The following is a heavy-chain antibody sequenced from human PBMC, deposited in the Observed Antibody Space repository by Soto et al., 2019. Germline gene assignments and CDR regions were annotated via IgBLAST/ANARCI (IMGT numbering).Heavy chain of an antibody. CDR2: ISGSGGST. D-gene: IGHD4-17*01. Sequence: GGSLRLSCAASGFTFSSYAMSWVRQAPGKGLEWVSAISGSGGSTYYADSVKGRFTISRDNSKNTLYLQMNSLRAEDTAVYYCAKSDYGDYSGLSFDYWGQGTLVTVSS. CDR3: AKSDYGDYSGLSFDY. J-gene: IGHJ4*02. V-gene: IGHV3-23*01. CDR1: GFTFSSYA.